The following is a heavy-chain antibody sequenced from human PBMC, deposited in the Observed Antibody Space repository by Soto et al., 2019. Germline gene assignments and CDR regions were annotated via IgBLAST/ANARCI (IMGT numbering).Heavy chain of an antibody. V-gene: IGHV4-59*01. CDR2: IYYSGST. CDR1: GGSISSYY. D-gene: IGHD5-12*01. CDR3: ARAGEWLRLQDGMDV. J-gene: IGHJ6*02. Sequence: SETLSLTCTVSGGSISSYYWSWIRQPPGKGLEWIGYIYYSGSTNYNPSLKSRVTISVDTSKNQFSLNLSSVTAADTAVYYCARAGEWLRLQDGMDVWGQGTTVTAP.